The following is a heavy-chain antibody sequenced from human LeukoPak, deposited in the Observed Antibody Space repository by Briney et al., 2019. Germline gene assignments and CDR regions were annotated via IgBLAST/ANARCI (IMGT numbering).Heavy chain of an antibody. CDR2: IYSGGST. CDR3: ARHSNDFWSGYYTFDY. J-gene: IGHJ4*02. V-gene: IGHV3-53*01. CDR1: GFTVSSNY. D-gene: IGHD3-3*01. Sequence: GGSLRLSCAASGFTVSSNYMSWVRQAPGQGLEWVSVIYSGGSTYYADSVKGRFTISRDNSKNTLYLQMSSLRAEDTAVYYCARHSNDFWSGYYTFDYWGQGTLVTVSS.